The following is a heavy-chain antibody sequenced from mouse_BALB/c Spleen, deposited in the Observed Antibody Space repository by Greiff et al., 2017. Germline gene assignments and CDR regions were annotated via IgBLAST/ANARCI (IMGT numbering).Heavy chain of an antibody. CDR1: GYAFSSYW. J-gene: IGHJ4*01. V-gene: IGHV1-80*01. CDR3: AREEGDYEGAMDY. Sequence: VQLQQSGAELVRPGSSVKISCKASGYAFSSYWMNWVKQRPGQGLEWIGQIYPGDGDTNYNGKFKGKATLTADKSSSTAYMQLSSLTSEDSAVYFCAREEGDYEGAMDYWGQGTSVTVSS. D-gene: IGHD2-4*01. CDR2: IYPGDGDT.